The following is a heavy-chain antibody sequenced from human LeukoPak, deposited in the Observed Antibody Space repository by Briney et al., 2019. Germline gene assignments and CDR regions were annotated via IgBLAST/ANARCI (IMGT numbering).Heavy chain of an antibody. CDR2: IFPGDSDT. V-gene: IGHV5-51*01. Sequence: GESLKISCKGSEYSFTSYWIGWVGQMPGKCLEWMGMIFPGDSDTRYSPSFQGQVTISADKSITTAYLQWSSLKASDTAMYYCARSGYSSSWPYNWFDPWGQGTLVTVSS. CDR3: ARSGYSSSWPYNWFDP. D-gene: IGHD6-13*01. J-gene: IGHJ5*02. CDR1: EYSFTSYW.